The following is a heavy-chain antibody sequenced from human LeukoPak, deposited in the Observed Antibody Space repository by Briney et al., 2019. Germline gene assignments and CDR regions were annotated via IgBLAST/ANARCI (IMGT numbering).Heavy chain of an antibody. CDR3: ARAQRGYYFDF. V-gene: IGHV4-4*07. CDR1: GASINSNY. Sequence: KPSETLSLTCTVSGASINSNYWTWIRQPAGKGLEWIGRINISGSTNYNPSLKSRVTMSEDTSKNQFSLKLSSVTAADTAVYYCARAQRGYYFDFWGQGTLVTVSS. CDR2: INISGST. J-gene: IGHJ4*02. D-gene: IGHD3-22*01.